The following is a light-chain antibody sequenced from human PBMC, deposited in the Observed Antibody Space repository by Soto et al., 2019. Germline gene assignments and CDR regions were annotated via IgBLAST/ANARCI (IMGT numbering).Light chain of an antibody. J-gene: IGKJ5*01. Sequence: EIVLTQSPDTLSVSPGERATVSCRASQSVDTYLAWYQLKPGQAPRLLIFGTSSRVTDTPDRFSGTGSGTDFTLTISRVEPEDFAVYYCQQYDTSPTTFGQGARLDNK. V-gene: IGKV3-20*01. CDR3: QQYDTSPTT. CDR1: QSVDTY. CDR2: GTS.